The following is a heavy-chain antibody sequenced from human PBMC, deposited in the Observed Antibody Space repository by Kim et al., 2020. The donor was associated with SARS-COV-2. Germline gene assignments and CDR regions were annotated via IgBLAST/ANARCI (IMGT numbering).Heavy chain of an antibody. CDR2: IYYSGST. D-gene: IGHD3-9*01. CDR3: VTPMGTYYDILTGYYPPGFDY. J-gene: IGHJ4*02. CDR1: GGSISSSSYY. Sequence: SETLSLTCTVSGGSISSSSYYWGWIRQPPGKGLEWIGSIYYSGSTYYNPSLKSRVTISVDTSKNQFSLKLSSVTAADTAVYYCVTPMGTYYDILTGYYPPGFDYWGQGTLVTVSS. V-gene: IGHV4-39*01.